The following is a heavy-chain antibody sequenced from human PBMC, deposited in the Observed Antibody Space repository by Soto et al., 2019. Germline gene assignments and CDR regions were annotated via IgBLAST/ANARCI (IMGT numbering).Heavy chain of an antibody. CDR2: IYYSGST. V-gene: IGHV4-59*01. CDR1: GGSISSSY. CDR3: ARGRVNWFDP. D-gene: IGHD3-10*01. Sequence: PSETLSLTCAVSGGSISSSYWSWIRQPPGKGLEWIGYIYYSGSTNYNPSLKSRVTISVDTSKNQFSLKLSSVTAADTAVYYCARGRVNWFDPWGQGTLVTVSS. J-gene: IGHJ5*02.